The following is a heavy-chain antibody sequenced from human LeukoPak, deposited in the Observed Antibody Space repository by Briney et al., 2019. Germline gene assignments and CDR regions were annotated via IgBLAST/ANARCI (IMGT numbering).Heavy chain of an antibody. V-gene: IGHV4-59*12. CDR1: GGSISSYY. J-gene: IGHJ4*02. CDR3: ARGYDWFDY. Sequence: SETLSLTCTVSGGSISSYYWTWIRQPPGKGLEWIGYISYSGSTDYNPSLKSRVTISVDTSRNQFSLSPSSVTAADTAVYYCARGYDWFDYWGQGTLVTVSS. D-gene: IGHD3-3*01. CDR2: ISYSGST.